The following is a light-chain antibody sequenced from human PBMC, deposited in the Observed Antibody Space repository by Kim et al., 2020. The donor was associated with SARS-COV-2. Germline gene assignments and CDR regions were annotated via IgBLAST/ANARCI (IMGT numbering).Light chain of an antibody. J-gene: IGLJ1*01. CDR3: SSHTSSSTPV. CDR1: SRDVGGYKY. CDR2: AVS. V-gene: IGLV2-14*03. Sequence: GQSITIACPGTSRDVGGYKYVTWYQQHPGKAPKVMIYAVSNRPSGVSTRFSGSKSGNTASLTISGLQAEDEADYYCSSHTSSSTPVFGTGTKVTVL.